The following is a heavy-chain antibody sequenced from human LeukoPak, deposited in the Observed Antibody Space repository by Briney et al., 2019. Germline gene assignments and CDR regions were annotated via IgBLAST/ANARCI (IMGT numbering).Heavy chain of an antibody. CDR3: ARIPLGPDGYNSR. J-gene: IGHJ4*02. Sequence: SETLSLTCTVSGGPISSDYFYWSWIRQHPGKGLEWIGYIYYSGSTYYSPSLKSRVSISVDTSKNQFSLKLSSVTVADTAVYYCARIPLGPDGYNSRWGQGTLVTVSS. V-gene: IGHV4-31*03. CDR2: IYYSGST. D-gene: IGHD5-24*01. CDR1: GGPISSDYFY.